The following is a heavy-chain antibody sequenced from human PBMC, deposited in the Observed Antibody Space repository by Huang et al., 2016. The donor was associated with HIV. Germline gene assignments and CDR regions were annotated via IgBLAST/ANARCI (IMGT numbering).Heavy chain of an antibody. V-gene: IGHV3-30*04. CDR3: ARGRDGRSGFYFGDFDN. CDR2: ISYTGSNI. D-gene: IGHD3-22*01. CDR1: GFTFSNYA. J-gene: IGHJ4*02. Sequence: QVQLVESGGGVVQPGRSLRLSCAASGFTFSNYAMHWVRQAPGKGLEWVILISYTGSNIYYTDSGKGRFSIARDNSKSTMYLHMNRLRVEDTAVYYCARGRDGRSGFYFGDFDNWGQGILVTVSS.